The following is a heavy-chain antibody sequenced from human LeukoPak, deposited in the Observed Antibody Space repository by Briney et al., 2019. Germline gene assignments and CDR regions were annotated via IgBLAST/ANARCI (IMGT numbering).Heavy chain of an antibody. D-gene: IGHD3-3*01. CDR1: GGSISSYY. CDR3: ARTITIFGVVIVGWLDP. V-gene: IGHV4-4*09. J-gene: IGHJ5*02. Sequence: PSETLSLTCTVSGGSISSYYWSWVRQPPGKGLEWIGYIYTSGSTNYNPSLKSRVTISVDTSKNQFSLKLSSVTAADTAVYYCARTITIFGVVIVGWLDPWGQGTLVTVSS. CDR2: IYTSGST.